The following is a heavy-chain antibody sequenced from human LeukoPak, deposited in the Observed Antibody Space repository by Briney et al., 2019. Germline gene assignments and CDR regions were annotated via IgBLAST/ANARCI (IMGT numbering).Heavy chain of an antibody. Sequence: GGSLRLSCAASGFTFSDYYMSWIRQAPGKGLEWVSYISSSGSTIYYADSVKGRFTISRDNAKNSLYLQMNSLRAEDTAVYYCAREATGTTYSDAFDIWAKGQWSPSLQ. D-gene: IGHD1-7*01. CDR2: ISSSGSTI. CDR1: GFTFSDYY. V-gene: IGHV3-11*04. J-gene: IGHJ3*02. CDR3: AREATGTTYSDAFDI.